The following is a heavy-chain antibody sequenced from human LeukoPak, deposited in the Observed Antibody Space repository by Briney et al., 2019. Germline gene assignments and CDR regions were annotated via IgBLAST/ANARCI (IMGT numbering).Heavy chain of an antibody. CDR1: GSSFTSNW. V-gene: IGHV5-51*01. J-gene: IGHJ4*02. Sequence: GESLKISCKGSGSSFTSNWIGWVRQMPGKGLEWMGIIYPGDSDTRYSPSFQGQVTISADKSINTASLQWSSLKASDTAMYYCARLPYGSGSYHFDYWGQGTLVTVSS. CDR2: IYPGDSDT. D-gene: IGHD3-10*01. CDR3: ARLPYGSGSYHFDY.